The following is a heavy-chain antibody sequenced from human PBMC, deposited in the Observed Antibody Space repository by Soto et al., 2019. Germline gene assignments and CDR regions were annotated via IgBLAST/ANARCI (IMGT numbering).Heavy chain of an antibody. D-gene: IGHD4-17*01. Sequence: GSLRLSCAASGFTFSSYGMHWVRQAPGKGLEWVAVISYDGSNKYYADSVKGRFTISRDNSKNTLYLQMNRLRAEDTAVYYCAKDATVTDPLFDYWGQGTLVTVSS. J-gene: IGHJ4*02. V-gene: IGHV3-30*18. CDR2: ISYDGSNK. CDR3: AKDATVTDPLFDY. CDR1: GFTFSSYG.